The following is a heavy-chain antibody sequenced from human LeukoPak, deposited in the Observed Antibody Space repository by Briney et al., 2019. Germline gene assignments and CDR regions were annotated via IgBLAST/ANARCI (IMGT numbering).Heavy chain of an antibody. CDR3: ARDFYGDDGHHPFDY. CDR2: IYASGST. J-gene: IGHJ4*02. CDR1: GRSICNYY. D-gene: IGHD2/OR15-2a*01. V-gene: IGHV4-4*07. Sequence: SETLSLTCSVSGRSICNYYWNWLRQPAGKGLEWIGRIYASGSTNYNPSLKSRVTISMDKSKNHFSLNLKSVTAADTAFYYCARDFYGDDGHHPFDYWGQGIQVTVSS.